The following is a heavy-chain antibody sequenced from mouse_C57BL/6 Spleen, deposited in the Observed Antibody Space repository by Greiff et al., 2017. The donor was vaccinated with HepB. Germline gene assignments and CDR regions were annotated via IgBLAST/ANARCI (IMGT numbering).Heavy chain of an antibody. CDR1: GFTFSSYT. CDR2: ISGGGGNT. V-gene: IGHV5-9*01. D-gene: IGHD4-1*01. Sequence: EVHLVESGGGLVKPGGSLKLSCAASGFTFSSYTMSWVRQTPEKRLEWVATISGGGGNTYYPDSVKGRFTISRDNAKNTLYLQMSSLRSEDTALYYCAKLTGTLFDYWGQGTTLTVSS. CDR3: AKLTGTLFDY. J-gene: IGHJ2*01.